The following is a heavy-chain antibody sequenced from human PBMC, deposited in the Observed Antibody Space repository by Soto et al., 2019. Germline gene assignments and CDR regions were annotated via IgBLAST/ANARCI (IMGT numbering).Heavy chain of an antibody. V-gene: IGHV2-5*02. CDR1: GFSLSTSGVG. D-gene: IGHD3-10*01. Sequence: QITLKESGPTLVKPTQTLTLTCTFSGFSLSTSGVGVGWIRQPPGKALEWLALIYWDDDKRYSPSLKSRLTIIKDTSKNQVVLTMTNMDPVDTATYYCAHNSRAHYYGSGVDYWGQGTLVTVSS. CDR2: IYWDDDK. J-gene: IGHJ4*02. CDR3: AHNSRAHYYGSGVDY.